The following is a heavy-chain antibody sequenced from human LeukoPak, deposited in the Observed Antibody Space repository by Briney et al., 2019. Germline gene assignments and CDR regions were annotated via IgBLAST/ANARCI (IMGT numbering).Heavy chain of an antibody. D-gene: IGHD3-22*01. CDR2: MNPSGST. J-gene: IGHJ6*03. CDR1: GGSFCGYY. V-gene: IGHV4-34*01. Sequence: SETLSLTCAVYGGSFCGYYWTWIRQTPGKGLEWIGEMNPSGSTSYNPSLKSRVTISVDTSKNQFSLKLSSVTAADTAVYYCARGRQDVTMIVVVMTAVSYYLDVWGKGTTVTVS. CDR3: ARGRQDVTMIVVVMTAVSYYLDV.